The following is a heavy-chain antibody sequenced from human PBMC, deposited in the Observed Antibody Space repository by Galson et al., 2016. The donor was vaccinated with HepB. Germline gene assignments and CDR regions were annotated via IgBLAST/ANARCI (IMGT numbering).Heavy chain of an antibody. CDR3: ASHYGSGSVSWFAP. V-gene: IGHV1-18*01. CDR1: GYTFTSYA. D-gene: IGHD3-10*01. J-gene: IGHJ5*02. CDR2: ISAYNGNT. Sequence: SVKVSCRASGYTFTSYAISWVRQAPGQGLEWMGWISAYNGNTNYAQDLQGGVTMTTDTSTSTAYMELRSLISDDTAVYYCASHYGSGSVSWFAPWGQGTLVTVSS.